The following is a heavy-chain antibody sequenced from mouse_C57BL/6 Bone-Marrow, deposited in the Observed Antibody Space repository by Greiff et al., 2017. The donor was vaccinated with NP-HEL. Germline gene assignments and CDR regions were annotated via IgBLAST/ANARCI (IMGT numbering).Heavy chain of an antibody. J-gene: IGHJ4*01. V-gene: IGHV1-50*01. D-gene: IGHD2-5*01. CDR1: GYTFTSYW. CDR3: ARGSNYGYAMDY. CDR2: IDPSDSYT. Sequence: QVQLQQPGAELVKPGASVKLSCKASGYTFTSYWMQWVKQRPGQGLEWIGEIDPSDSYTNYNQKFKGKATLTVDTSSSTAYMQLSSLTSEDSEVYYCARGSNYGYAMDYWGQGTSVTVSS.